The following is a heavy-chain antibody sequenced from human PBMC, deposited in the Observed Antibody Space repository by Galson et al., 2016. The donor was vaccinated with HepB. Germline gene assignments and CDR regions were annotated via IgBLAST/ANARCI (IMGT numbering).Heavy chain of an antibody. CDR1: GFTVSTNY. CDR3: ARDSPLPAAFDY. CDR2: ICSDDST. J-gene: IGHJ4*02. Sequence: SLRLSCAASGFTVSTNYMIWVRQAPGKGLEWVSVICSDDSTYYADSVKGRFTISRDSSKNTVYFQLNSLRVEDTAVYYCARDSPLPAAFDYWGQGTLVTVTS. D-gene: IGHD2-2*01. V-gene: IGHV3-66*01.